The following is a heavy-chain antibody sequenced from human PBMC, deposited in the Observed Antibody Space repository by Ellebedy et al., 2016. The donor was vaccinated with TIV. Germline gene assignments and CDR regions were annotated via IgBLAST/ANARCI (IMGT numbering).Heavy chain of an antibody. Sequence: GESLKISXAASGFTFSSYAMSWVRQAPGKGLEWVSAISGSGGSTYYADSVKGRFTISRDNAKNSLYLQMNSLRAEDTAVYYCARIAVDDAFDIWGQGTMVTVSS. CDR1: GFTFSSYA. J-gene: IGHJ3*02. D-gene: IGHD6-19*01. CDR2: ISGSGGST. V-gene: IGHV3-23*01. CDR3: ARIAVDDAFDI.